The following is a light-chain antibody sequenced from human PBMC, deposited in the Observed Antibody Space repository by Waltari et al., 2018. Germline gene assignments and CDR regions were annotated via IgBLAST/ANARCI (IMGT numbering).Light chain of an antibody. CDR3: HQYYSVPYT. CDR1: QSVFNTRNL. CDR2: WAS. J-gene: IGKJ2*01. V-gene: IGKV4-1*01. Sequence: DIVMTQSPDSLPVSLGERATIHCKSSQSVFNTRNLLAWYQQKPGQPPKLLIYWASTRESGVPDRFSGSASGTDFTLTISSLQAEDVAVYYCHQYYSVPYTFGQGTKLEIK.